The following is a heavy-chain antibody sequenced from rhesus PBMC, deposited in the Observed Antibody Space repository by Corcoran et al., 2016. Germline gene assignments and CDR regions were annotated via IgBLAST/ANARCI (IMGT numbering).Heavy chain of an antibody. Sequence: EVQLVQSGAEVKKPGASVTISCTASGYTFTAYSLHWVRQAPGKGLVWMGRVDPEDGEEIHAQKFQDRVTITADTSTDTAYMELSSLRSEDTAVYYCATGSYGIDYWGQGVLVTVSS. V-gene: IGHV1-111*02. CDR3: ATGSYGIDY. CDR1: GYTFTAYS. D-gene: IGHD1-44*02. J-gene: IGHJ4*01. CDR2: VDPEDGEE.